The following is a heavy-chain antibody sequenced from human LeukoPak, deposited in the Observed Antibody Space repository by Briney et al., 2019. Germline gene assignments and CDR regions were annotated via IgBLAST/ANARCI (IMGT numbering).Heavy chain of an antibody. Sequence: GGSLRLSCAASGFTFSDYYMSWIRQAPGKGLEWVSYISSSGSTIYYADSVKGRFTISRDNAKNSLYLQMNSLRAEDTAVYYCARDQDQYYYDSSGYYNYWGQGTLVTVSS. D-gene: IGHD3-22*01. CDR1: GFTFSDYY. CDR2: ISSSGSTI. CDR3: ARDQDQYYYDSSGYYNY. V-gene: IGHV3-11*04. J-gene: IGHJ4*02.